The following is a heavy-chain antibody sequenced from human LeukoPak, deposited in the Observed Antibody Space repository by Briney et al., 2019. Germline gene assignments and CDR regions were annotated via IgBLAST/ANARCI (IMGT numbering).Heavy chain of an antibody. Sequence: PGGSLRLSCGASEFNVNDYYMSWVRQAPGKGLEWISDIGGSDSIVAYAGSVEGRFTISRDIAKNSLFLQMNSLRADDTAVYFCARHDSFIPHWGQGTLVTVSS. CDR2: IGGSDSIV. CDR1: EFNVNDYY. V-gene: IGHV3-11*01. D-gene: IGHD5-18*01. J-gene: IGHJ4*02. CDR3: ARHDSFIPH.